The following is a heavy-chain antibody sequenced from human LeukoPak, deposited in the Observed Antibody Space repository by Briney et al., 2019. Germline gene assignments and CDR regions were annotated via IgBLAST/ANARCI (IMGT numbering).Heavy chain of an antibody. CDR1: GYTFIGYY. J-gene: IGHJ6*03. CDR2: INPTSGST. D-gene: IGHD4-17*01. Sequence: ASVKVSCKASGYTFIGYYIHWVRQAPGEGLEWMGRINPTSGSTNSAQKFQGRITMTSDTSISTAYMELRRLRSDDTAVYYCARSYGDSGNHFNYMDVWGKGTTVTVSS. CDR3: ARSYGDSGNHFNYMDV. V-gene: IGHV1-2*06.